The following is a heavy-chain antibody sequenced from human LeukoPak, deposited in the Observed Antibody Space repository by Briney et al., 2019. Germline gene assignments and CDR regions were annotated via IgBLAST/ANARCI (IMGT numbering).Heavy chain of an antibody. D-gene: IGHD6-13*01. CDR2: IIPIFGTA. V-gene: IGHV1-69*01. CDR3: ARGEGTIYSSSTYFDY. J-gene: IGHJ4*02. Sequence: GASVKVSCKASVGTFSSYAISWVRQAPGQGLEWMGVIIPIFGTANYAQKFQGRVTITADESTSTAYMELSSLRSEDTAVYYCARGEGTIYSSSTYFDYWGQGTLVTVSS. CDR1: VGTFSSYA.